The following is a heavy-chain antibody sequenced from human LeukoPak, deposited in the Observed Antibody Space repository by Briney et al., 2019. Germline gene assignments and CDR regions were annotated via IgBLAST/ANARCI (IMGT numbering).Heavy chain of an antibody. D-gene: IGHD3-3*01. CDR1: GYTFTGYY. CDR3: ARGGGVYDFWSGYSTGPRDY. Sequence: ASGKVSCKASGYTFTGYYMHWVPQAPGQGLEWMGWINPNSGGTTYAQTFQGRVTMTRDTSISTAYMELSRLRCDQTARVYSARGGGVYDFWSGYSTGPRDYWGQGTLVTVSS. J-gene: IGHJ4*02. CDR2: INPNSGGT. V-gene: IGHV1-2*02.